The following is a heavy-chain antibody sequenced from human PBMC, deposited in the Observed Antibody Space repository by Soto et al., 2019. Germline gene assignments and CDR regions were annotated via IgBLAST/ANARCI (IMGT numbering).Heavy chain of an antibody. CDR2: IYWDEDK. D-gene: IGHD3-3*01. J-gene: IGHJ4*02. CDR1: GFSLTTSGVG. CDR3: SHRVLRTVFGLLTPTAIYFAF. Sequence: QITLNESGPTQVKPRQTLTLTCTFSGFSLTTSGVGVGWIRQSPGKAPEGLELIYWDEDKRYSPSLKSRLTITKDTYKNQVVLTMADLDPADTATYYCSHRVLRTVFGLLTPTAIYFAFWGQGTPVAVSS. V-gene: IGHV2-5*02.